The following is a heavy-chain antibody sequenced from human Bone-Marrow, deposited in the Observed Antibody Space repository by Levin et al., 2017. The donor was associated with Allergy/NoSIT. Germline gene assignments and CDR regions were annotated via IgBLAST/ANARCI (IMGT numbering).Heavy chain of an antibody. CDR2: IYPGDSDT. Sequence: ASVKVSCKGSGYSFASYWIGWVRQVPGQGLEWMGIIYPGDSDTRYSPSFEGQVTISADRSVKTAYLQWSSLKASDTAIYYCARNRDFGDYDFQFWGQGTLVTVSS. CDR1: GYSFASYW. D-gene: IGHD4-17*01. J-gene: IGHJ4*02. V-gene: IGHV5-51*01. CDR3: ARNRDFGDYDFQF.